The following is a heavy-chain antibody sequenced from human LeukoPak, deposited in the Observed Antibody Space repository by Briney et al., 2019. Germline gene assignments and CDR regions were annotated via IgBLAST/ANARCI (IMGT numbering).Heavy chain of an antibody. V-gene: IGHV3-53*01. J-gene: IGHJ3*02. CDR2: IYSGGST. CDR1: GFSFSDYG. Sequence: GGSLRLSCVASGFSFSDYGMHWVRQAPGKGLEWVSVIYSGGSTYYADSVKGRFTISRDNSKNTLYLQMNSLRAEDTAVYYCARDRDPDAFDIWGQGTMVTVSS. CDR3: ARDRDPDAFDI.